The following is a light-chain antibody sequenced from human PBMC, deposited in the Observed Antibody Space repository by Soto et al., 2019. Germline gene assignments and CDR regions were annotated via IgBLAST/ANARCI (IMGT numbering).Light chain of an antibody. CDR1: QSVSSSY. Sequence: VVVTQSPATLSLSPGERATLSCRASQSVSSSYLAWYQQKPGQAPRLLIYEAASRATGIPGRFSGSGSGTDFTLTISRLEPEDFAVYYCQQYVSSPWTFGQGTRWIS. J-gene: IGKJ1*01. V-gene: IGKV3-20*01. CDR3: QQYVSSPWT. CDR2: EAA.